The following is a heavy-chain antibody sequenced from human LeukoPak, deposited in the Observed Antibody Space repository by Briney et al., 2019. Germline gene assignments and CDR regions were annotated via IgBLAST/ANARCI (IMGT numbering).Heavy chain of an antibody. CDR1: GGSISSYY. V-gene: IGHV4-4*07. CDR3: ARINEYTYGYYYYYYMDV. J-gene: IGHJ6*03. Sequence: SSETLSLTCTVSGGSISSYYWSWIRQPAGKGLEWIGRIYTSGSTNYNPSLKSRVTMSVDTSKNQFSLKLSSVTAADTAVYYCARINEYTYGYYYYYYMDVWGKGTTVTVSS. D-gene: IGHD5-18*01. CDR2: IYTSGST.